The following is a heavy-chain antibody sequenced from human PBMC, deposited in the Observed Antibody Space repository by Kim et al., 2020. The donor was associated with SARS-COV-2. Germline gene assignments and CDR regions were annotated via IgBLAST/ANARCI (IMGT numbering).Heavy chain of an antibody. CDR3: ARGHCSGGSCYYNWFDP. CDR1: GGSISSGGYY. D-gene: IGHD2-15*01. V-gene: IGHV4-31*03. CDR2: IYYSGST. Sequence: SETLSLTCTVSGGSISSGGYYWSWIRQHPGKGLEWIGYIYYSGSTYYNPSLKSRVTISVDTSKNQFSLKLSSVTAADTAVYYCARGHCSGGSCYYNWFDPWGQGTLVTVSS. J-gene: IGHJ5*02.